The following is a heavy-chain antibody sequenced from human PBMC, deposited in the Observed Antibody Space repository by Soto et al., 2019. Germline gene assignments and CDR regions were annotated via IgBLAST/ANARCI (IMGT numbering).Heavy chain of an antibody. Sequence: QVQLVQSGAEVRKPGSSVKVSCKASGGTFSRLAISWVRHAPGQGLEWMGGIIPIFGTPNHAQKFQGRLTITEDEATSTVHRELSSLRSEDTAIYYCARGWGEDSSDYFYAYWGQGTLVIVSS. J-gene: IGHJ4*02. CDR2: IIPIFGTP. CDR3: ARGWGEDSSDYFYAY. D-gene: IGHD3-22*01. V-gene: IGHV1-69*01. CDR1: GGTFSRLA.